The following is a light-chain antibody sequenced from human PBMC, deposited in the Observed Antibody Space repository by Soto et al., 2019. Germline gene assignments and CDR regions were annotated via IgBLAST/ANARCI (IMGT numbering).Light chain of an antibody. CDR3: QSYDSSLRGNV. J-gene: IGLJ1*01. Sequence: QPVLTQPPSVSGAPGQRVTISCTGSSSNIGAGYDVHWYQQLPGTAPKLLIYGNSNRPSGVPDRFSGSKSGTSASLAITGLQAEDEADYYCQSYDSSLRGNVFGTGTKLTVL. CDR1: SSNIGAGYD. V-gene: IGLV1-40*01. CDR2: GNS.